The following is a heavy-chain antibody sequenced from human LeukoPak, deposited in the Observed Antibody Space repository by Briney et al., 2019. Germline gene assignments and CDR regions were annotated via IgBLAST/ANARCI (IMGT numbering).Heavy chain of an antibody. CDR2: VYYSGYS. CDR3: ARHSIASDGARLFDY. J-gene: IGHJ4*02. D-gene: IGHD2-21*01. CDR1: GGSITSYY. Sequence: SETLSLTCTVSGGSITSYYWAWLRQPPEKGLEWLGYVYYSGYSNYNPSLKSRVSMSVDTSMKQFSLKLSSVTAADTAVYYCARHSIASDGARLFDYWGRGTLVTVSS. V-gene: IGHV4-59*08.